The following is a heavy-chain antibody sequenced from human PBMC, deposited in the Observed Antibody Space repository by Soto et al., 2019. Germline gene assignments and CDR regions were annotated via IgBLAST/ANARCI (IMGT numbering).Heavy chain of an antibody. CDR3: ARGAAAGADYGMDV. Sequence: SETLSLTCTVSGGSIYNYYWIWIRQPAGKGLEWIGRIYPSGGTNFNPSLKSRVTMSVDTSNKKFSLKLSSVTAADTAVYRCARGAAAGADYGMDVWGQGTTVTVSS. D-gene: IGHD6-13*01. CDR1: GGSIYNYY. V-gene: IGHV4-4*07. CDR2: IYPSGGT. J-gene: IGHJ6*02.